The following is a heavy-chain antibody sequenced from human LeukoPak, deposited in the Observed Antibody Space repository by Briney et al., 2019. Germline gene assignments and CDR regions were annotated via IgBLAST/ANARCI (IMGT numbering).Heavy chain of an antibody. J-gene: IGHJ4*02. Sequence: SETLSLTCTVSGGSISSYYWSWIRQPPGKGLEWIGYIYYSGSTNYNPALKSRVTISVDTSKNQFSLKLSSVTAADTAVYYCARQLTRDGYTSWGQGTPVTVSS. CDR3: ARQLTRDGYTS. CDR2: IYYSGST. V-gene: IGHV4-59*08. D-gene: IGHD5-24*01. CDR1: GGSISSYY.